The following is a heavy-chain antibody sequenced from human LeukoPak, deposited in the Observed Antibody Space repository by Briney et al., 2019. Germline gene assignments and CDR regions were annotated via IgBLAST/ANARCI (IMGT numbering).Heavy chain of an antibody. CDR1: GGSISSYY. J-gene: IGHJ5*02. V-gene: IGHV4-59*08. Sequence: SETLSLTCTVSGGSISSYYWSWIRQPPGKGLEWIGYIYYSGSTNYNPSPKSRVTISVDTSKNQFSLKLSSVTAADTAVYYCAKIGIAAAGTEWFDPWGQGTLVTVSS. CDR3: AKIGIAAAGTEWFDP. CDR2: IYYSGST. D-gene: IGHD6-13*01.